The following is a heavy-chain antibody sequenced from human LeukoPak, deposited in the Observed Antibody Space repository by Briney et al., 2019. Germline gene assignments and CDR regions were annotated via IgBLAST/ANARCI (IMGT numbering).Heavy chain of an antibody. CDR3: ARVNSSSKAPYYYYYMDV. D-gene: IGHD6-6*01. CDR1: GYSISSGYY. CDR2: IYHSGST. Sequence: SETLSLTCTVSGYSISSGYYWGWIRQPPGKGLEWIGSIYHSGSTYYNPSLKSRVTISVDTSKNQFSLKLSSVTAADTAVYYCARVNSSSKAPYYYYYMDVWGKGTTVTVSS. V-gene: IGHV4-38-2*02. J-gene: IGHJ6*03.